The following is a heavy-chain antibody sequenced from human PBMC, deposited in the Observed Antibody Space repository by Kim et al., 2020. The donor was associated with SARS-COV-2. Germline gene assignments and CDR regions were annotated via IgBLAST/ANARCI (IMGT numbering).Heavy chain of an antibody. V-gene: IGHV1-69*01. D-gene: IGHD5-18*01. CDR3: ARGGYSYDVPFDY. Sequence: AQKFQGRVTITADESTSTAYMELSSLRSEDTAVYYCARGGYSYDVPFDYWGQGTLVTVSS. J-gene: IGHJ4*02.